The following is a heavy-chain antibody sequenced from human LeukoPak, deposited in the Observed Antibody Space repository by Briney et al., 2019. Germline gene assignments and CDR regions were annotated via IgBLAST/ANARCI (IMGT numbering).Heavy chain of an antibody. J-gene: IGHJ4*02. Sequence: GGSLRLSCAASGFTFSSYAMHWVRQAPGKGLEWVAVISYDGSNKYYADSVKGRFTISRDNSKNTLYLQMNSLRAEDTAVYYCARYSNYVFDYWGQGALVTVSS. D-gene: IGHD4-11*01. V-gene: IGHV3-30-3*01. CDR2: ISYDGSNK. CDR3: ARYSNYVFDY. CDR1: GFTFSSYA.